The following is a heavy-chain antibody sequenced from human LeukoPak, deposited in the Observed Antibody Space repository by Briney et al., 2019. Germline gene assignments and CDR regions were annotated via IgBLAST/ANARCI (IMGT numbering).Heavy chain of an antibody. CDR2: INPNSGGT. V-gene: IGHV1-2*02. CDR1: GYTFTGYY. D-gene: IGHD3-9*01. J-gene: IGHJ4*02. Sequence: ASVKVSCKASGYTFTGYYMHWVRQAPGQGLEWMGWINPNSGGTNYAQKFQGRVTMTRDTSISTAYMELSRLRSDDTAVYYCARNYDILTGYYFDYWGQETLVTVSS. CDR3: ARNYDILTGYYFDY.